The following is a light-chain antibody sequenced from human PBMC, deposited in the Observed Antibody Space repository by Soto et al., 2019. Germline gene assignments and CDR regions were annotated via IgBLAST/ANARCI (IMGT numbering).Light chain of an antibody. V-gene: IGKV1-5*01. CDR2: DAS. Sequence: DIQMTQSPSTLSASVGDRVTITCRASQSASTFLAWYQQKPGQAPKLLIYDASTLQSGVPSRFSASGSGTEFALKIRGMKNDDFAVYYCHKYHRYSLTFGQGTKV. J-gene: IGKJ1*01. CDR3: HKYHRYSLT. CDR1: QSASTF.